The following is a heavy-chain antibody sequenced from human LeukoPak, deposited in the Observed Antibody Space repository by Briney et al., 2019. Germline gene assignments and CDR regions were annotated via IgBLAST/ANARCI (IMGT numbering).Heavy chain of an antibody. CDR2: IYHSGST. V-gene: IGHV4-38-2*02. D-gene: IGHD3-10*01. CDR3: ARVLWFGELFAESNWFDP. CDR1: GYSISSGYY. J-gene: IGHJ5*02. Sequence: SETLSLTCTVSGYSISSGYYWGWIQQPPGKGLEWIGSIYHSGSTYYNPSLKSRVTISVDTSKNQFSLKLSSVTAADTAVYYCARVLWFGELFAESNWFDPWGQGTLVTVSS.